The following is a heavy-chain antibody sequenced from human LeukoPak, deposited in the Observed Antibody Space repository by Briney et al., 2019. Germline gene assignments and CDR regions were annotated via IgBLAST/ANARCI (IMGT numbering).Heavy chain of an antibody. Sequence: SETLSLTCTVSGGSISSYYWSWIRQPPGKGLEWIGYIYYSGSTNYNPSLKSRVTISVDTSKNQFSLKLSSVTAADTAVYYCARLDDYGDYVAYGGQGTLVTVSS. CDR1: GGSISSYY. D-gene: IGHD4-17*01. CDR3: ARLDDYGDYVAY. J-gene: IGHJ4*02. V-gene: IGHV4-59*08. CDR2: IYYSGST.